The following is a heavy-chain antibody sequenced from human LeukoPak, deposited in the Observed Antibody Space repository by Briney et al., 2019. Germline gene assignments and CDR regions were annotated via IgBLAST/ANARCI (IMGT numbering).Heavy chain of an antibody. V-gene: IGHV3-74*01. CDR2: IDTDVTST. J-gene: IGHJ4*02. CDR3: ANGREIFANVDY. Sequence: GSLRLSCAASGFTVSSYWMHWVRQAPGKGLVWVSRIDTDVTSTNYADSVKGRFTISRDNAKNTLYLQMNSLRGEDTAVYYCANGREIFANVDYWGQGTLVTVSS. D-gene: IGHD3-3*01. CDR1: GFTVSSYW.